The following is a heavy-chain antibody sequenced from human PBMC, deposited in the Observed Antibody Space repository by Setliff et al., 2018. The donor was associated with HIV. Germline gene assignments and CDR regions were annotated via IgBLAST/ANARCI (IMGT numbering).Heavy chain of an antibody. J-gene: IGHJ4*02. CDR1: GFTFITST. Sequence: VGSLRLSCAVSGFTFITSTMNWVRQAPGKGLEWVASISSSGSYIHYADSVKGRFTISRDNAKNSQYLLMSDLRAEDTAVYYCAAVFTGEPGRSLDYWGQGTPVTVSS. V-gene: IGHV3-21*01. CDR3: AAVFTGEPGRSLDY. CDR2: ISSSGSYI. D-gene: IGHD1-26*01.